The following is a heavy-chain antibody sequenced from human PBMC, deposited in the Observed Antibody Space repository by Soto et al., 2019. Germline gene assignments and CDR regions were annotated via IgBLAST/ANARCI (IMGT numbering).Heavy chain of an antibody. CDR2: INHVGGT. V-gene: IGHV4-34*01. J-gene: IGHJ5*02. CDR3: VRIRYQLPSSVLWLDP. Sequence: TSETLSLTCAVYGGFLSGSYWTWIRQPPGKGLEWIGEINHVGGTNYNPSLKSRVTMSVDTSQNQFSLRLISVTAADTAMYFCVRIRYQLPSSVLWLDPWGQGTPVTVSS. CDR1: GGFLSGSY. D-gene: IGHD3-16*01.